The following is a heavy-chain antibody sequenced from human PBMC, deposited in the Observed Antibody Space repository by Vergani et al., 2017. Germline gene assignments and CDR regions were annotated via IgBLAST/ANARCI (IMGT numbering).Heavy chain of an antibody. CDR2: IYSGGST. CDR1: GFTFSSYA. CDR3: ARCAMTTVVNWYFDL. D-gene: IGHD4-23*01. J-gene: IGHJ2*01. Sequence: EVQLLESGGGLVQPGGSLRLSCAASGFTFSSYAMSWVRQAPGKGLEWVSAIYSGGSTYYADSVKGRFTISRDNSKNTLYLQMNSLRAEDTAVYYCARCAMTTVVNWYFDLWGRGTLVTVSS. V-gene: IGHV3-23*05.